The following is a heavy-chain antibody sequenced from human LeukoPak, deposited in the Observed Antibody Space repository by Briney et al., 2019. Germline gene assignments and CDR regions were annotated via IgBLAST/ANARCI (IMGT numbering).Heavy chain of an antibody. Sequence: GGSLRLSCAGSGFTFSSYGMHWVRQAPGKGLEWVANIDQDGSEKYYVDSVKGRFTISRDNAKNSLYLQMNSLRAEDTAVYSCARDKRGVGATWYFDYWGQGTLVTVSS. CDR3: ARDKRGVGATWYFDY. CDR1: GFTFSSYG. D-gene: IGHD1-26*01. V-gene: IGHV3-7*01. J-gene: IGHJ4*02. CDR2: IDQDGSEK.